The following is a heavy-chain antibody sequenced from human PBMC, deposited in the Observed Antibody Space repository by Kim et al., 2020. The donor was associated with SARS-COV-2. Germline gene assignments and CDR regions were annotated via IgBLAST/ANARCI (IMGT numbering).Heavy chain of an antibody. D-gene: IGHD6-13*01. V-gene: IGHV3-30*04. CDR1: GFTFSSYA. CDR2: ISYDGSNK. J-gene: IGHJ6*01. Sequence: GGSLRLSCVASGFTFSSYAMHWVRQAPGKGLEWVAVISYDGSNKYYADSVKGRFTISRDNSKNTLYLQMNSLRAEDTAVYYCARDTSSLYVYYYGMDVWG. CDR3: ARDTSSLYVYYYGMDV.